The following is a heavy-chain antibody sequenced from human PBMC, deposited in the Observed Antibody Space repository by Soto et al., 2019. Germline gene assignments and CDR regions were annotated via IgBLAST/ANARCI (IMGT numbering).Heavy chain of an antibody. CDR3: ARPHSGSYSENYYYMDV. CDR1: GFTFSSYA. V-gene: IGHV3-30*04. CDR2: ISYDGSNK. Sequence: GGSLRLSCAASGFTFSSYAMHWVRQAPGKGLEWVAVISYDGSNKYYADSVKGRFTISRDNSKNTLYLQMNSLRAEDTAVYYGARPHSGSYSENYYYMDVWGKGTTVTVSS. J-gene: IGHJ6*03. D-gene: IGHD1-26*01.